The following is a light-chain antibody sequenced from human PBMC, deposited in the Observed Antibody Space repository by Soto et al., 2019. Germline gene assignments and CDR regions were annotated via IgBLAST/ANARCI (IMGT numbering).Light chain of an antibody. V-gene: IGLV2-8*01. CDR2: EVS. CDR3: TSYVGSNIWV. CDR1: SSDVGAYKY. Sequence: SALTQPPSASGSPGQSVTISCTGTSSDVGAYKYVSWYQQYPGKAPKLMIYEVSKRPSGVPDRFSGSKSGNTASLTVSGLQAEDEADYYCTSYVGSNIWVFGGGPKLTVL. J-gene: IGLJ3*02.